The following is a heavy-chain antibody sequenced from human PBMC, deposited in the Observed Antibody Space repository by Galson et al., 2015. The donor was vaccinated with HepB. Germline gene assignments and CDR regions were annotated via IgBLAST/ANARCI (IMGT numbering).Heavy chain of an antibody. Sequence: ETLSLTCTVSGGSISSYYWSWIRQPPGKGLEWIGYIYYSGSTNYNPSLKSRVTISVDTSKNQFSLKLSSVTAADTAVYYCARLDYYYYYGMDVWGQGTTVTVSS. CDR1: GGSISSYY. CDR3: ARLDYYYYYGMDV. J-gene: IGHJ6*02. V-gene: IGHV4-59*01. CDR2: IYYSGST.